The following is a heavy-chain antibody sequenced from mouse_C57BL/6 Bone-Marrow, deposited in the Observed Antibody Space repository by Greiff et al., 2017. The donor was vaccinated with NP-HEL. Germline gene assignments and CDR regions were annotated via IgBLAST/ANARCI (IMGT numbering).Heavy chain of an antibody. CDR1: GFSLTSYG. Sequence: QVQLQQPGPGLVQPSQSLSITCTVSGFSLTSYGVHWVRQSPGKGLEWLGVIWSGGSTDYNAAFISRLSISKDNSKSQVFFKMNSLQADDTAIYYCARITTVVEDAMDYWGQGTSVTVSS. CDR2: IWSGGST. CDR3: ARITTVVEDAMDY. D-gene: IGHD1-1*01. V-gene: IGHV2-2*01. J-gene: IGHJ4*01.